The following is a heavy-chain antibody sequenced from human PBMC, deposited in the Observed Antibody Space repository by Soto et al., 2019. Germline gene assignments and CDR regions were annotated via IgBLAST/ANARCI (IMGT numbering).Heavy chain of an antibody. CDR1: GYTFTGYY. V-gene: IGHV1-2*04. Sequence: ASVKVSCKASGYTFTGYYMHWVRQAPGQGLEWMGWINPNSGGTNYAQKFQGWVTMTRDTSFSTAYMELSRLRSDDTTVYYCARGRDYYDSSGYDAFDIWGQGTMVTVSS. D-gene: IGHD3-22*01. CDR3: ARGRDYYDSSGYDAFDI. CDR2: INPNSGGT. J-gene: IGHJ3*02.